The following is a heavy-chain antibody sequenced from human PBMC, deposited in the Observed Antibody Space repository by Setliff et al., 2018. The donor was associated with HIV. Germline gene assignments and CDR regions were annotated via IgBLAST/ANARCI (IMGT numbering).Heavy chain of an antibody. Sequence: PSETLSLTCAVYGGSFSSNYWSWIRQSAGKGLEWVGRIYTGGRTNYNPSLKGRVTMSVDTSKNQFSLNLSSVTAADTAVYYCARLVVITTNFDYWGQGTLVTVSS. D-gene: IGHD3-22*01. CDR3: ARLVVITTNFDY. CDR1: GGSFSSNY. CDR2: IYTGGRT. J-gene: IGHJ4*02. V-gene: IGHV4-59*10.